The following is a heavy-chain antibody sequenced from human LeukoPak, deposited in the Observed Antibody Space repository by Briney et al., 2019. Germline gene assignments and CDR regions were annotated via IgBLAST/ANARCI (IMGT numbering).Heavy chain of an antibody. D-gene: IGHD2-2*01. Sequence: SVKVSCKASGGTFSSYAIGWVRQAPGQGLEWMGGIIPIFGTANYAQKFQGRVTITADESTSTAYMELSSLRSEDTAVYYCARDASLPYCSSTSCQYYFDYWGQGTLVTVSS. CDR1: GGTFSSYA. CDR2: IIPIFGTA. V-gene: IGHV1-69*13. J-gene: IGHJ4*02. CDR3: ARDASLPYCSSTSCQYYFDY.